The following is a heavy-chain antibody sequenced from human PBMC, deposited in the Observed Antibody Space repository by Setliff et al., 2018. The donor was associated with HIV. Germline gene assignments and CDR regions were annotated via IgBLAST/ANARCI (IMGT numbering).Heavy chain of an antibody. CDR2: ILSTGERT. D-gene: IGHD3-3*01. CDR3: AKNVEWILSYFDS. Sequence: GGSLRLSCAGSGSGGSGFTFSDYYMSWVRQAPGEGLEWVSAILSTGERTFYADSVKGRFTISRDNSKNTLYLQMNSLRGEDTGVYYCAKNVEWILSYFDSWGQGTLVTVSS. CDR1: GFTFSDYY. V-gene: IGHV3-23*01. J-gene: IGHJ4*02.